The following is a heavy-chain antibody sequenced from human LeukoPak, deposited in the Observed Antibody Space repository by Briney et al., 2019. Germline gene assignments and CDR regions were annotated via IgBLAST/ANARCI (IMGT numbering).Heavy chain of an antibody. D-gene: IGHD3-10*01. CDR3: TTDPYYYGSGRQIQYFDY. CDR1: GFTFSNAW. J-gene: IGHJ4*02. CDR2: IKSKTDGGTT. Sequence: GGSLRLSCAASGFTFSNAWMSWVRQAPGKGLEWVGRIKSKTDGGTTDYAAPVKGRFTISRDDSKNTLYLQMNSLKTEDTAVYHCTTDPYYYGSGRQIQYFDYWGQGTLVTVPS. V-gene: IGHV3-15*01.